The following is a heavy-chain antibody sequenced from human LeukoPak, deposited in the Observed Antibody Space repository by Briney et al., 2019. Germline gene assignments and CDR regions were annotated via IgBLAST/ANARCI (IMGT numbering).Heavy chain of an antibody. J-gene: IGHJ6*02. CDR3: ARSNGITIVRGVTVLYYYGMDV. CDR1: GYTFTSYG. V-gene: IGHV1-18*01. D-gene: IGHD3-10*01. Sequence: GASVKVSCKASGYTFTSYGISWVRQAPGQGLEWMGWISAYNGNTNYAQKLQGRVTMTTDTSTSTAYMELRSLRSDDTAVYYCARSNGITIVRGVTVLYYYGMDVWGQGTTVTVSS. CDR2: ISAYNGNT.